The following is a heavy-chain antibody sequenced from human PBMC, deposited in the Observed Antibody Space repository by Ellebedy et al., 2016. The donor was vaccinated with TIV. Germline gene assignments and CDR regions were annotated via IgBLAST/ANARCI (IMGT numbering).Heavy chain of an antibody. CDR2: ISAYNGNT. CDR3: ARDLVRQWPSQGGFDP. V-gene: IGHV1-18*04. CDR1: GYTFTSYG. D-gene: IGHD6-19*01. Sequence: ASVKVSCKASGYTFTSYGISWVRQAPGQGLEWMGWISAYNGNTNYAQKLQGRVTMTTDTSTSTAYMELRSLRSDDTAVYYCARDLVRQWPSQGGFDPWGQGTLVTVSS. J-gene: IGHJ5*02.